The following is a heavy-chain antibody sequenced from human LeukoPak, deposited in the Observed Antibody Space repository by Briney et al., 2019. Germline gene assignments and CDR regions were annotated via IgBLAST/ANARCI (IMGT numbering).Heavy chain of an antibody. Sequence: GGSLRLSCAASGFTFDDYTMHWVRQAPGKGLEWVSLISWDGGSTYYADSVKGRFTISRDNSKNSLYLQMNSLRTEDTALYYCAKDFHAYYYDSSGYSNWFDPWGQGTLVTVSS. J-gene: IGHJ5*02. CDR1: GFTFDDYT. CDR2: ISWDGGST. CDR3: AKDFHAYYYDSSGYSNWFDP. D-gene: IGHD3-22*01. V-gene: IGHV3-43*01.